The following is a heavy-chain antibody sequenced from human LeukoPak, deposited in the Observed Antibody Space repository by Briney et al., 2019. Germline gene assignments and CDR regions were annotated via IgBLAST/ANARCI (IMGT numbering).Heavy chain of an antibody. CDR2: IESKTDGGTT. CDR3: ARGPGKASFDY. Sequence: GGSLRLSCAASGFSFSDAWMSWVRQIPGKGLEWVGRIESKTDGGTTDYAAPVKGRFTISRDDSTNTLYLQMNSLKSEDTAVYYCARGPGKASFDYWGQGTLVTVSS. D-gene: IGHD3-10*01. V-gene: IGHV3-15*04. CDR1: GFSFSDAW. J-gene: IGHJ4*02.